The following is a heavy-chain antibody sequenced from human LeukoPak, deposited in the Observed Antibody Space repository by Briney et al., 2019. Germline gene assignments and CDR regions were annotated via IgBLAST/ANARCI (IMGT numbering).Heavy chain of an antibody. CDR1: GGSIDITNY. CDR3: TRENRPFCPFAY. D-gene: IGHD2/OR15-2a*01. Sequence: SETLSLTCGVSGGSIDITNYWSWVRQAPGKGLEWIGEISHSGTTNYNPSLRSRVTMFLDRANNQFSLSLTSVTAADSAVYYCTRENRPFCPFAYWGQGVLVNVSS. CDR2: ISHSGTT. V-gene: IGHV4-4*02. J-gene: IGHJ4*02.